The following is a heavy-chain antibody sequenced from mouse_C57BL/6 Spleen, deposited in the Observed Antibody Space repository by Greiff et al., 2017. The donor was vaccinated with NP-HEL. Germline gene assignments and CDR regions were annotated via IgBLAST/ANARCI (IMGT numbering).Heavy chain of an antibody. J-gene: IGHJ2*01. Sequence: VQLQQSGPELVKPGASVKISCKASGYAFSSSWMNWVKQRPGKGLEWIGRIYPGDGDTNYNGKFKGKATLTADKSSSTAYMQLSSLTSEDSAVYFCARRGIYDGYYGDYWGQSTTLTVSS. CDR2: IYPGDGDT. CDR1: GYAFSSSW. D-gene: IGHD2-3*01. V-gene: IGHV1-82*01. CDR3: ARRGIYDGYYGDY.